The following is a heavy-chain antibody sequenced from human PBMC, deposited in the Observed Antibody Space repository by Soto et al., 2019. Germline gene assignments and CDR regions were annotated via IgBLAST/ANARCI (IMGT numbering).Heavy chain of an antibody. J-gene: IGHJ5*02. CDR3: ARAQYSSSCSP. V-gene: IGHV3-48*04. Sequence: GGSLRLSCAASGFTFSAYSMNWVRQAPGKGLEWVSYVNSGGTTKYYAGSVKGRFTISRDNAENSLFLQMNSLRAEDTAVYYCARAQYSSSCSPWGQGTLVTVSS. CDR2: VNSGGTTK. CDR1: GFTFSAYS. D-gene: IGHD6-6*01.